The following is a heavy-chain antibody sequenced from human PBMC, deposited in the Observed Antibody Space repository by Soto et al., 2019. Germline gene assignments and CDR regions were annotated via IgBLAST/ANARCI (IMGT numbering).Heavy chain of an antibody. V-gene: IGHV3-7*01. J-gene: IGHJ4*02. Sequence: GSLRLSCAASGFTFSSYWMSWVRQAPGKGLEWVANIKQDGSEKYYVDSVKGRFTISRDNAKNSLYLQMNSLRAEDTAVYYCAREVGSGYVYFEYWGQGTLVTVSS. CDR1: GFTFSSYW. CDR2: IKQDGSEK. D-gene: IGHD3-22*01. CDR3: AREVGSGYVYFEY.